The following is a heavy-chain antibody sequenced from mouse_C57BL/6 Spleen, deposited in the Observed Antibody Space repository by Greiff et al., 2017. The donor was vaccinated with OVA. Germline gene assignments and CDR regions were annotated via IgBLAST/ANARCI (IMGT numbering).Heavy chain of an antibody. Sequence: DVHLVESEGGLVQPGSSMKLSCTASGFTFSDYYMAWVRQVPEKGLEWVANINYDGSSTYYLDSLKSRFIISRDNAKNILYLQMSSLKSEDTATYYCARATVVPSYAMDYWGQGTSVTVSS. CDR2: INYDGSST. D-gene: IGHD1-1*01. J-gene: IGHJ4*01. V-gene: IGHV5-16*01. CDR1: GFTFSDYY. CDR3: ARATVVPSYAMDY.